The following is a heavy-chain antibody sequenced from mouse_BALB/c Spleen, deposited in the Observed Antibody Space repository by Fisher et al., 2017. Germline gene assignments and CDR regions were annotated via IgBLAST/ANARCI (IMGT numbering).Heavy chain of an antibody. V-gene: IGHV1-39*01. J-gene: IGHJ1*01. D-gene: IGHD1-2*01. Sequence: KFKGKATLTVDKSSSTAYMQLNSLTSEDSAVYYCARETTAVYFDVWGAGTTVTVSS. CDR3: ARETTAVYFDV.